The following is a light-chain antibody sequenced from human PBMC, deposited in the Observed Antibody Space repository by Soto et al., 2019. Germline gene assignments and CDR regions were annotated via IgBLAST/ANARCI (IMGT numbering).Light chain of an antibody. V-gene: IGLV1-40*01. CDR3: TSYDGSLIRV. J-gene: IGLJ2*01. CDR1: SSNIGAGYD. Sequence: QSVLTQPPSVSGAPGQRVTISCTGSSSNIGAGYDVHWYQQLPGTAPKLLIYGNNNRPSGVPDRFSGSKSGNSASLAITGLQAEDEADYYCTSYDGSLIRVFGGGTKLTVL. CDR2: GNN.